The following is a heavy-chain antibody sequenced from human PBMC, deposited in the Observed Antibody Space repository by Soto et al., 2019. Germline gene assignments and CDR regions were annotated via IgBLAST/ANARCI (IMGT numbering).Heavy chain of an antibody. CDR3: VRNNNACDY. V-gene: IGHV3-11*03. CDR1: GFTFSDYY. Sequence: GGSLRLSCAASGFTFSDYYMSWIRQAPGKGLEWVSYISTGTYINYADSVKGRFTISRDNAKNSLYLQMNNLRVEDTAVYYCVRNNNACDYWGQGTLVTVSS. J-gene: IGHJ4*02. D-gene: IGHD2-2*01. CDR2: ISTGTYI.